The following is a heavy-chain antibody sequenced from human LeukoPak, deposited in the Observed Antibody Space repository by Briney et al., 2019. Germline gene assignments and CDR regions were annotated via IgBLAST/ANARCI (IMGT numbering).Heavy chain of an antibody. CDR2: ISSSSSYI. D-gene: IGHD2-2*01. V-gene: IGHV3-21*01. Sequence: NSGGSLRLSCAASGFTFSSYSMNWVRQAPGKGLEWVSSISSSSSYIYYADSVKGRFTISRDNAKNSLYLQMNSLRAEDTAVYYCARGVFDFRYQLLWVIDYWGQGTLVTVSS. CDR3: ARGVFDFRYQLLWVIDY. CDR1: GFTFSSYS. J-gene: IGHJ4*02.